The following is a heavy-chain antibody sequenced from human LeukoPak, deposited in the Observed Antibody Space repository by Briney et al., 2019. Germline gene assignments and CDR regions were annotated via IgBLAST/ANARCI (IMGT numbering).Heavy chain of an antibody. Sequence: SQTLSLTCTVSGGSISSGSYYWSWIRQPAGKGLEWIGRIYTSGSTNYNPSLKSRVTISVDTSKNQFSLKLSSVIAADTAVYYCARAGYSSSSTGLSWGQGTLVTVSS. J-gene: IGHJ5*02. D-gene: IGHD6-13*01. CDR3: ARAGYSSSSTGLS. V-gene: IGHV4-61*02. CDR2: IYTSGST. CDR1: GGSISSGSYY.